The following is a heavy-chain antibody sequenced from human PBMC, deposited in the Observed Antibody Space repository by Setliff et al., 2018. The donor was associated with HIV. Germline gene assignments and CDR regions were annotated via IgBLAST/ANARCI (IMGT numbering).Heavy chain of an antibody. Sequence: SETLSLTCTVSGGSINSNDDYWGWIRQPPGKGLEWIGIIHYNGRAYYDPSLKSRVSISVDSSQTHFSLRLRSVTASDSAVYYCARYRSKLDWFAPWGQGALVTVSS. CDR3: ARYRSKLDWFAP. V-gene: IGHV4-39*02. D-gene: IGHD1-26*01. CDR1: GGSINSNDDY. J-gene: IGHJ5*02. CDR2: IHYNGRA.